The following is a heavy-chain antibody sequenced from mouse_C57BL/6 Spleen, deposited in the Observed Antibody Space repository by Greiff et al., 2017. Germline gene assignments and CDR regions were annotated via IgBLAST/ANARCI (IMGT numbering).Heavy chain of an antibody. Sequence: QVQLKQPGAELVRPGTSVKLSCKASGYTFTSYWMHWVKQRPGQGLEWIGVIDPSDSYTNYNQKFKGKATLTVDTSSSTAYMQLSSLTSEDSAVYYCARDYHNRDYWGQGTTLTVSS. V-gene: IGHV1-59*01. D-gene: IGHD6-1*01. J-gene: IGHJ2*01. CDR2: IDPSDSYT. CDR3: ARDYHNRDY. CDR1: GYTFTSYW.